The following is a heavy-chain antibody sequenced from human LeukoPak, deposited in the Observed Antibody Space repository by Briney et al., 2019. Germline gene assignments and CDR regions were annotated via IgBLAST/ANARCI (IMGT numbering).Heavy chain of an antibody. CDR2: IYHSGST. Sequence: SETLSLTCAVYSGSFSGYYWSWIRQPPGKGLEWIGEIYHSGSTNYNPSLKSRVTISVDTSKNQFSLKLSSVTAADTAVYYCARTGYCSSTSCYWGLNYYYGMDVWGQGTTVTVSS. CDR3: ARTGYCSSTSCYWGLNYYYGMDV. D-gene: IGHD2-2*03. V-gene: IGHV4-34*01. J-gene: IGHJ6*02. CDR1: SGSFSGYY.